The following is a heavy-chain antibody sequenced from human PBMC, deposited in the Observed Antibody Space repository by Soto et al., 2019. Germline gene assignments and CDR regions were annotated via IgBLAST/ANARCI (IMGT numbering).Heavy chain of an antibody. V-gene: IGHV1-69*01. D-gene: IGHD3-22*01. CDR2: IIPIFGTA. CDR1: GGTCISYA. Sequence: QVQLVQSGAEVKKPGSSVKVSCKASGGTCISYAISWVRQAPGQGLEWMGGIIPIFGTANYAQKFQGRVTITADESTSTAYMELSSLRAEDTAVYYCARDSYYDSSGKYWYFDLWGRGTMVTVSS. CDR3: ARDSYYDSSGKYWYFDL. J-gene: IGHJ2*01.